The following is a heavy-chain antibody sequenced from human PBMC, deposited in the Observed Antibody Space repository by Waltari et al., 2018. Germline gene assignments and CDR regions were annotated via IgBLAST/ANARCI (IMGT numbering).Heavy chain of an antibody. CDR2: INIVGMIP. Sequence: QLVESGGGLVQPGGSLRLSCAASGFTFSNYWMHWVRQARGKGLVSVGHINIVGMIPNYPNAVKGRFNISRNNAKNTLFLQMNSLRAEDTAVYYCVLYSSGCLGDCWGQGALVTVSS. CDR3: VLYSSGCLGDC. D-gene: IGHD6-25*01. V-gene: IGHV3-74*01. J-gene: IGHJ4*02. CDR1: GFTFSNYW.